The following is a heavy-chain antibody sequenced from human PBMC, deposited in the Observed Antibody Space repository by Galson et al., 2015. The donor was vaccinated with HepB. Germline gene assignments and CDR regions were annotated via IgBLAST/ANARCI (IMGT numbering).Heavy chain of an antibody. D-gene: IGHD6-19*01. CDR3: AKDKQWLSYYYYGIDV. J-gene: IGHJ6*02. CDR1: GFTFSSYG. Sequence: SLRLSCAAPGFTFSSYGMHWVRQAPGKGLEWVAVISYDGSNKYYVDSVKGRFTISRDNSKNTLYLQMNSLRAEDTAVYYCAKDKQWLSYYYYGIDVWGQGTTVTVSS. V-gene: IGHV3-30*18. CDR2: ISYDGSNK.